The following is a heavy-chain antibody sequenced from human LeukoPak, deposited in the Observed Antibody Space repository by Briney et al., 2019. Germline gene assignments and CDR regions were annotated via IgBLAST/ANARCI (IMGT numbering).Heavy chain of an antibody. V-gene: IGHV3-23*01. CDR3: AKDLGSSFEYVWGINRYSPSFDY. Sequence: GGSLRLFCAASGFTFSSYAMSWVREAPGEGLEGVSTISASGCSTYHGYCVKGLFNIPRDNSENTLSLEMSSLRAEDAAVYYCAKDLGSSFEYVWGINRYSPSFDYWGQGTLVPVSS. J-gene: IGHJ4*02. D-gene: IGHD3-16*02. CDR1: GFTFSSYA. CDR2: ISASGCST.